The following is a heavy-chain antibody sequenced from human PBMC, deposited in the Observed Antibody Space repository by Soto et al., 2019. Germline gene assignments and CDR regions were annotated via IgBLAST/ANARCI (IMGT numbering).Heavy chain of an antibody. CDR1: GYTFTSYA. Sequence: ASVKVSCKASGYTFTSYAMHWVRQAPGQRLEWMGWINAGNGNTKYSQKFQGRVTITRDTSASTAYMELSSLRSEDTAVYYCARDGDYGTSGRYALSFDPWGQGTLVTVSS. CDR3: ARDGDYGTSGRYALSFDP. J-gene: IGHJ5*02. D-gene: IGHD3-3*01. CDR2: INAGNGNT. V-gene: IGHV1-3*01.